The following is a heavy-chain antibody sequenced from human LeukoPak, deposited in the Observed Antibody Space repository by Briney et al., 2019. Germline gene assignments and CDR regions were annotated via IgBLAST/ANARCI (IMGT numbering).Heavy chain of an antibody. CDR2: ISGSGGST. V-gene: IGHV3-23*01. CDR3: AKAYSSSWYEFDY. D-gene: IGHD6-13*01. CDR1: GFTFSSYA. J-gene: IGHJ4*02. Sequence: GGSLRLSCAASGFTFSSYAMSWVRQAPGKGLEWVSAISGSGGSTYYADSVKGRFTISRDNSKNTLYLQVNSLRAEDTAVYYCAKAYSSSWYEFDYWGQGTLVTVSS.